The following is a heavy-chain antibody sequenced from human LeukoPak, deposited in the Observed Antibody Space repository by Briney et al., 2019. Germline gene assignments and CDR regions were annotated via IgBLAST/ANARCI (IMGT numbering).Heavy chain of an antibody. Sequence: GGSLRLSCAASGVSFGDYGMAWVRQAPGKRLEWVAGILWNGVSANYAGSVKGRFTISRDNAKNSLYLQMNSMRAEDAALYYGVSYASRLAGNIPGFTPMMGLGTFDMWGQGTLVTVSS. J-gene: IGHJ3*02. D-gene: IGHD5-18*01. V-gene: IGHV3-20*04. CDR2: ILWNGVSA. CDR3: VSYASRLAGNIPGFTPMMGLGTFDM. CDR1: GVSFGDYG.